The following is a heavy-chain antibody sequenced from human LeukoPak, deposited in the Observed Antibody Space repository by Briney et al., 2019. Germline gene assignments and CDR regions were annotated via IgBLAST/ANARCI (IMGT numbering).Heavy chain of an antibody. Sequence: SETLSLTCTVSGGSFSSYYWSWIRQPPGKGLEWIGYIYHSGSTNYNPSLKSRVTISVDTSKNQFSLKLSSVTAADTAVYYCARDLGYVDTAMVMGCGYWGQGTLVTVSS. D-gene: IGHD5-18*01. CDR2: IYHSGST. CDR1: GGSFSSYY. CDR3: ARDLGYVDTAMVMGCGY. V-gene: IGHV4-59*01. J-gene: IGHJ4*02.